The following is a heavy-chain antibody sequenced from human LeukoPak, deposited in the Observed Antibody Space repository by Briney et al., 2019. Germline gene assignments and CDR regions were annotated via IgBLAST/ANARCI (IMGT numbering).Heavy chain of an antibody. J-gene: IGHJ4*02. D-gene: IGHD2-2*01. CDR3: ARASIPAAPFDY. CDR2: ISRSDNTI. V-gene: IGHV3-11*04. CDR1: GFTFSDYY. Sequence: GGSLRLSCAASGFTFSDYYMTWIRQAPGKGLEWVSYISRSDNTIYYADSVKGRFTISRDNAKNSLYLQMNSLRAEDTAVYYCARASIPAAPFDYWGQGTLVTVSS.